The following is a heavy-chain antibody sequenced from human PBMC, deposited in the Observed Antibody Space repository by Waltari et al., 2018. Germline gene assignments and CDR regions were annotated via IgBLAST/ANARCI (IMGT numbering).Heavy chain of an antibody. V-gene: IGHV3-15*01. J-gene: IGHJ3*02. CDR3: TTDQGRI. Sequence: EVQVVESGGGLVKSGGSIRRSCKASGFTCSKAWVHWVRQAPGKGLEWVGRSISKIDGGATDYAAPVKDRFTISRDDSKNTLYLQMDSLKTEDTAVYYCTTDQGRIWGQGTVVTVSS. CDR1: GFTCSKAW. CDR2: SISKIDGGAT.